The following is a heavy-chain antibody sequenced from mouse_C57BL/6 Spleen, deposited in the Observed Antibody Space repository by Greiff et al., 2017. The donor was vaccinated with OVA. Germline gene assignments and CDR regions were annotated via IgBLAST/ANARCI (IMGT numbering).Heavy chain of an antibody. Sequence: EVQGVESGGGLVKPGGSLKLSCAASGFTFSSYAMSWVRQTPEKRLEWVATISDGGSYTYYPDNVKGRFTISRDNAKNNLYLQMSHLKSEDTAMYYCARDRDDGGDYFDYWGQGTTLTVSS. J-gene: IGHJ2*01. CDR2: ISDGGSYT. V-gene: IGHV5-4*01. D-gene: IGHD1-1*02. CDR3: ARDRDDGGDYFDY. CDR1: GFTFSSYA.